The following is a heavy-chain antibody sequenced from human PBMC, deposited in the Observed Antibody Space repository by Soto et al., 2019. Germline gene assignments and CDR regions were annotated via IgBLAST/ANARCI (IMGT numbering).Heavy chain of an antibody. CDR2: IWYDGSNK. V-gene: IGHV3-33*01. CDR3: ARDPAILMVYTPPGRGAEYFQH. D-gene: IGHD2-8*01. CDR1: GFTFSSYG. Sequence: QVQLVESGGGVVQPGRSLRLSCAASGFTFSSYGMHWVRQAPGKGLEWVAVIWYDGSNKYYADSVKGRFTISRDNSKNTLYLQMHSLRAEDTAVYYCARDPAILMVYTPPGRGAEYFQHWGQGTLVTVSS. J-gene: IGHJ1*01.